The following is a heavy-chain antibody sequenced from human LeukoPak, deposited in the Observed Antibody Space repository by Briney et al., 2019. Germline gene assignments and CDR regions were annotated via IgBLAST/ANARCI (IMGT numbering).Heavy chain of an antibody. D-gene: IGHD3-16*01. J-gene: IGHJ4*02. CDR1: GFTFSSHW. CDR2: INGDETST. CDR3: AKAAEDPYDYVWGSFDY. Sequence: GGSLRLSCAASGFTFSSHWMHWARQAPGKGLVWVSRINGDETSTAYADSVKGRFTISRDNAKNTLYLQMNSLRAEDTAVYYCAKAAEDPYDYVWGSFDYWGQGTLVTVSS. V-gene: IGHV3-74*01.